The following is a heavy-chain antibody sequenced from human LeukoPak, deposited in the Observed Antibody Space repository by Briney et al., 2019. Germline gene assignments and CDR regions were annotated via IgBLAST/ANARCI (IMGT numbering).Heavy chain of an antibody. J-gene: IGHJ4*02. CDR3: ARASRRAVAGYFDY. CDR2: IYYSGST. CDR1: GSSVSSGSYY. Sequence: PSETLSLTCTVSGSSVSSGSYYCSWIRQPPGKGLEWIGYIYYSGSTNYNPSLKSRVTISVDTSKNQFSLKLSSVTAADTAVYYCARASRRAVAGYFDYWGQGTLVTVSS. D-gene: IGHD6-19*01. V-gene: IGHV4-61*01.